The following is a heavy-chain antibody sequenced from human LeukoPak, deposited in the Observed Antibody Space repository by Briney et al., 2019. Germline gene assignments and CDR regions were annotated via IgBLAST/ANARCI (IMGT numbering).Heavy chain of an antibody. CDR2: IRPSGDNT. CDR3: ARVAGWHWFDP. CDR1: GFTFSSYD. D-gene: IGHD6-19*01. V-gene: IGHV3-23*01. Sequence: GGAQRLSCAASGFTFSSYDMTWVRQAPGRGLEWVSSIRPSGDNTYYGDSVKGRFTISRDNSKNTVYLQMNNMRVDDTAVYYCARVAGWHWFDPWGQGTLVTVSS. J-gene: IGHJ5*02.